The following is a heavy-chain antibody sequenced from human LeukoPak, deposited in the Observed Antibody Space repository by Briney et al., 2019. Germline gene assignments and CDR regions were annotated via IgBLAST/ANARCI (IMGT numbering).Heavy chain of an antibody. V-gene: IGHV4-30-2*01. CDR1: GGSISSGGYY. CDR3: ACPGAGRGYSSGTFVQRRIDAFDI. CDR2: IYHSGST. J-gene: IGHJ3*02. D-gene: IGHD5-18*01. Sequence: SETLSLTCTVSGGSISSGGYYWSWIRQPPGKGLEWIGYIYHSGSTYYNPSLKSRVTISVDRSKNQFSLKLSSVTAADTAVYYCACPGAGRGYSSGTFVQRRIDAFDIWGQGTMVTVSS.